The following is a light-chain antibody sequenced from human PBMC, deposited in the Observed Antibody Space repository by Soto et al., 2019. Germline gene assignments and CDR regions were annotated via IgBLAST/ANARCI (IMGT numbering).Light chain of an antibody. CDR3: TSFTTIKTDV. CDR1: SSDIGSYDR. J-gene: IGLJ1*01. CDR2: EVS. Sequence: QSALTQPPSVSGSPGQTVTISCTGTSSDIGSYDRVSWYQQPPGTAPRLMIYEVSNRPSGVPDRFSGSKSANTASLTISGLQPEDETYYYCTSFTTIKTDVFGTGTKLTVL. V-gene: IGLV2-18*02.